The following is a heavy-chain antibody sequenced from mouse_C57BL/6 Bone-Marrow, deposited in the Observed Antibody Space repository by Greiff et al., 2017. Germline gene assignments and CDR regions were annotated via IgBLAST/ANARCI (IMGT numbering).Heavy chain of an antibody. CDR3: ARWRWLLPHYYAMDY. D-gene: IGHD2-3*01. CDR2: IFPGSGST. Sequence: QVQLQQPGAELVMPGASVKISCKASGYTFTDYYINWVKQRPGQGLEWIGWIFPGSGSTSYNEKFKGKATLTVDKSSSTAYMLLSSLTSDDSAVYFCARWRWLLPHYYAMDYWGQGTSVTVSS. V-gene: IGHV1-75*01. J-gene: IGHJ4*01. CDR1: GYTFTDYY.